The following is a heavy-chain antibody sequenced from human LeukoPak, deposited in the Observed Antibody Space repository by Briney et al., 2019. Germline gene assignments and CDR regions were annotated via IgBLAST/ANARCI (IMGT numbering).Heavy chain of an antibody. J-gene: IGHJ6*03. D-gene: IGHD2-15*01. CDR3: ARGYCSGGSCYEHYYYYMDV. CDR2: ISYDGSNK. CDR1: GFTFSSYA. V-gene: IGHV3-30*01. Sequence: GGSLRLSCAASGFTFSSYAMHWVRQAPGKGLEWVAVISYDGSNKYYADSVKGRFTTSRDNSKNTLYLQMNSLRAEDTAVYYCARGYCSGGSCYEHYYYYMDVWGKGTTVTVSS.